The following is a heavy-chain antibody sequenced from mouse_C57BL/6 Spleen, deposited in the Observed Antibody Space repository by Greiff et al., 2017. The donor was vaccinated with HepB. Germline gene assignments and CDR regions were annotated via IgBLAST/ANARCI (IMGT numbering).Heavy chain of an antibody. Sequence: QVQLQQSGAELVKPGASVKISCKASGYAFSSYWMNWVKQRPGKGLEWIGQIYPGDGDTNYNGKFKGKATLTADKSSSTAYMQLSSLTSEDSAVYFCARVGGYDYDAYFDYWGQGTTLTVSS. V-gene: IGHV1-80*01. CDR2: IYPGDGDT. D-gene: IGHD2-4*01. CDR3: ARVGGYDYDAYFDY. CDR1: GYAFSSYW. J-gene: IGHJ2*01.